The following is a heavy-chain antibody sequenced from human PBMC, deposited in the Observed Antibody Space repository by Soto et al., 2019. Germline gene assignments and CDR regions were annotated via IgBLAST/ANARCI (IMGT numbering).Heavy chain of an antibody. J-gene: IGHJ4*02. Sequence: QVNLVQSGAEVKKPGASVKVSCQAFGYTFTRYNINWVRQAPGQGLEWMGWISAYNGNTNYSEKFQGRVTMSADTTTSTAYMDLRSLTSDDTAVYYCARDRPGRKYGDQPFDYWGQGTLVTVSS. D-gene: IGHD4-17*01. CDR1: GYTFTRYN. CDR2: ISAYNGNT. V-gene: IGHV1-18*01. CDR3: ARDRPGRKYGDQPFDY.